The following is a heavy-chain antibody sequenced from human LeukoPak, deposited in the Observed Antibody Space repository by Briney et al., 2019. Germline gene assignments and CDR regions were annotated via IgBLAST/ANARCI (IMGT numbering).Heavy chain of an antibody. D-gene: IGHD2-15*01. CDR2: ISSRGSTI. CDR3: ARDRRYCSGGSCYYYGMDV. V-gene: IGHV3-11*01. J-gene: IGHJ6*02. CDR1: GFTFSDYY. Sequence: GGSLRLSCAASGFTFSDYYMSWIRQAPGKGLEWVSYISSRGSTIYYADSVKGRFTISRDNAKNSLCLQMNSLGAEDTAVYCCARDRRYCSGGSCYYYGMDVWGQGTTVTVSS.